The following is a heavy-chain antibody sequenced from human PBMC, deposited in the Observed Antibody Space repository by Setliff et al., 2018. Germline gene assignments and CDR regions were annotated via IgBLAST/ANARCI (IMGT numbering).Heavy chain of an antibody. V-gene: IGHV4-34*01. CDR1: GGSFSGYY. CDR3: ARGGYSRGPPVYYFDY. J-gene: IGHJ4*02. CDR2: INHSGST. D-gene: IGHD5-12*01. Sequence: SETLSLTCAVYGGSFSGYYWSWIRQPPGKGLEWIGEINHSGSTNYNPSLKSRVTISVDTSKSQFSLKLSSVTAADTAVYYCARGGYSRGPPVYYFDYWGQGTLVTVSS.